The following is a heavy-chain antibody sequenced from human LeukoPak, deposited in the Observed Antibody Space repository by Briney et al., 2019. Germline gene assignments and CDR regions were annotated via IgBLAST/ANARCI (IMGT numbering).Heavy chain of an antibody. CDR3: AKVNRYDSGCNY. V-gene: IGHV3-23*01. Sequence: GGSLRLSCAASGFIFSNYAMSWVRQAPGKGLEWVSGISKSGDRTFYADSVKGRFTISRNNSKNTLYLQMNSLRAEDTVLYYCAKVNRYDSGCNYWGQGTLVTVSS. D-gene: IGHD3-22*01. CDR2: ISKSGDRT. J-gene: IGHJ4*02. CDR1: GFIFSNYA.